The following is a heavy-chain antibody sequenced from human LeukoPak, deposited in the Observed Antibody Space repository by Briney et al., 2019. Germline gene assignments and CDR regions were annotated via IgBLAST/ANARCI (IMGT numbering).Heavy chain of an antibody. V-gene: IGHV3-23*01. D-gene: IGHD1-26*01. CDR2: ISGSGVTT. CDR1: GFTFTSYA. Sequence: GGSLRLSCAVSGFTFTSYAMSWVRQAPGKGLEWVSAISGSGVTTYYADSVKGRFTISRDISNKTLYLQMNSLRAEDTAVYYCATIGLVGNWGQGTLVTVSS. CDR3: ATIGLVGN. J-gene: IGHJ4*02.